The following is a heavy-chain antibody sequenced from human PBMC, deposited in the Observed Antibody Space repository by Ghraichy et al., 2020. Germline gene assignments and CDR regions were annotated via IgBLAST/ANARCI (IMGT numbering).Heavy chain of an antibody. CDR1: GFTFSSDG. CDR3: ARDPGYGEADVDY. J-gene: IGHJ4*01. CDR2: IGYDGSNK. Sequence: LSLTCAASGFTFSSDGMHWVRQAPGKGLEWVAVIGYDGSNKYYADSVKGRFTISRDNSKHTVYLQMNSLRAEDTAVYYCARDPGYGEADVDYWGQGTLVTVFS. D-gene: IGHD5-12*01. V-gene: IGHV3-33*01.